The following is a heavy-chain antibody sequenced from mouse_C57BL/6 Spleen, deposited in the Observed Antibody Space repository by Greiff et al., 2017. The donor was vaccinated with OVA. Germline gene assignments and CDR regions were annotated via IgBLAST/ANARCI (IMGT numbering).Heavy chain of an antibody. V-gene: IGHV1-82*01. CDR1: GYAFSSSW. CDR2: IYPGDGDT. Sequence: VKLMESGPELVKPGASVKISCKASGYAFSSSWMNWVKQRPGKGLEWIGRIYPGDGDTNYNGKFKGKATLTADKSSSTAYMQLSSLTSEDSAVYFCARWGGSYAMDYWGQGTSDTVSS. J-gene: IGHJ4*01. CDR3: ARWGGSYAMDY.